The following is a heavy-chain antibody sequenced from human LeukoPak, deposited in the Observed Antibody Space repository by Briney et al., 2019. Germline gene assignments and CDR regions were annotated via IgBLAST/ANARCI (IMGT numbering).Heavy chain of an antibody. CDR3: ARDQTGRGYFDY. J-gene: IGHJ4*02. D-gene: IGHD3-10*01. CDR2: IYYSAST. Sequence: WIGTIYYSASTFYNPSLKSRVTISVHTSKNRFSLKLSSVTAADTAVFYCARDQTGRGYFDYWGQGTLVTVSS. V-gene: IGHV4-39*07.